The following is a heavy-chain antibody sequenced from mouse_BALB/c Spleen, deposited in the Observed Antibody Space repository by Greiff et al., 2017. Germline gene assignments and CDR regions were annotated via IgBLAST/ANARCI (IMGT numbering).Heavy chain of an antibody. CDR2: IWAGGST. CDR1: GFSLTSYG. V-gene: IGHV2-9*02. Sequence: VKVVESGPGLVAPSQSLSITCTVSGFSLTSYGVHWVRQPPGKGLEWLGVIWAGGSTNYNSALMSRLSISKDNSKSQVFLKMNSLQTDDTAMYYCARDQDGNSWFAYWGQGTLVTVSA. D-gene: IGHD2-1*01. J-gene: IGHJ3*01. CDR3: ARDQDGNSWFAY.